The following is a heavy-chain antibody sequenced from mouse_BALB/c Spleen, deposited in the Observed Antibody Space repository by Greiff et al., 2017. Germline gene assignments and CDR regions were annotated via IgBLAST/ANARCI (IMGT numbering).Heavy chain of an antibody. D-gene: IGHD1-2*01. V-gene: IGHV5-17*02. Sequence: EVQGVESGGGLVQPGGSRKLSCAASGFTFSSFGMHWVRQAPEKGLEWVAYISSGSSTIYYADTVKGRFTISRDNPKNTLFLQMTSLRSEDTAMYYCAIYRTATLAMDYWGQGTSVTVSS. CDR3: AIYRTATLAMDY. J-gene: IGHJ4*01. CDR1: GFTFSSFG. CDR2: ISSGSSTI.